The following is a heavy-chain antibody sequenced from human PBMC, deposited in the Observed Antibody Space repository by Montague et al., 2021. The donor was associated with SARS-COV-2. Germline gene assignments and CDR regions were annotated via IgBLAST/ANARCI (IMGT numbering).Heavy chain of an antibody. V-gene: IGHV4-39*01. CDR3: VRHGGSSWLVS. D-gene: IGHD2-15*01. CDR1: GGSISSYY. J-gene: IGHJ5*01. Sequence: SETLSLTCTVSGGSISSYYWGWVRQTPGKGLEWIGSFYYTGNTYYNPSLKSRVTISVDTSKNQFSLSLRSVTAVDTSVYFCVRHGGSSWLVSWGQGTLVIVSS. CDR2: FYYTGNT.